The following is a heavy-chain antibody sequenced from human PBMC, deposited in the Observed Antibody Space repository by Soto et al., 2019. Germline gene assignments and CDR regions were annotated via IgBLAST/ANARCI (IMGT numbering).Heavy chain of an antibody. CDR3: SRDLVGGDIEYYMDV. CDR1: GFTFSSYD. CDR2: IWYDGSNK. Sequence: PGGSLRLSCAASGFTFSSYDMHWVRQAPGKGLERVAVIWYDGSNKYYADSVKGRFTISRDNSKNTLYLQMNSLSAEDTAVYYCSRDLVGGDIEYYMDVWGKGTTVTVSS. J-gene: IGHJ6*03. V-gene: IGHV3-33*01. D-gene: IGHD2-15*01.